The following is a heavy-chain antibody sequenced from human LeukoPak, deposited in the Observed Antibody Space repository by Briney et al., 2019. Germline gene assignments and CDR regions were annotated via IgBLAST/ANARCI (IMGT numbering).Heavy chain of an antibody. D-gene: IGHD2/OR15-2a*01. Sequence: QPGGSLRLSCAASGFTFSSYWMSWVRQAPGKGLEWVANIKEGGSEKYYVDSVKGRFTISRDNAKNSLYLQMNSLRAEDTAVFYCASGGRTFAFDIWGQGTMVTVSS. J-gene: IGHJ3*02. V-gene: IGHV3-7*05. CDR2: IKEGGSEK. CDR1: GFTFSSYW. CDR3: ASGGRTFAFDI.